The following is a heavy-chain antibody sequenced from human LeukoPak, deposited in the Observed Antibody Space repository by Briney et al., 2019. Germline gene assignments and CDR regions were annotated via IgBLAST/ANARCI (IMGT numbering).Heavy chain of an antibody. CDR2: ITASGTAM. CDR1: GFTFSSYS. Sequence: GGSLRLSCAASGFTFSSYSMNWVRQAPGKGLEWVSHITASGTAMFYADSVKGRFTISRDNAKNSLYLQMNSLRAEDTAVYYCAKGAEDYRLPWFGYYFDYWGQGTLVTVSS. V-gene: IGHV3-48*01. J-gene: IGHJ4*02. D-gene: IGHD3-10*01. CDR3: AKGAEDYRLPWFGYYFDY.